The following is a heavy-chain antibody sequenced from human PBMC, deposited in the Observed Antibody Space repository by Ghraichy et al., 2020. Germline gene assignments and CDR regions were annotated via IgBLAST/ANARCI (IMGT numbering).Heavy chain of an antibody. CDR1: GFTFSTYA. CDR2: ISGNGAST. J-gene: IGHJ4*02. V-gene: IGHV3-23*01. D-gene: IGHD3-10*01. Sequence: GESLRLSCAASGFTFSTYAMSWVRQAPGKGPEWVSAISGNGASTNYADSVRGRFTISRDNSKNTLYLQMNSLRVEETAVYYCAKKFYYGSESTSDLFDYWGQGTLVTASS. CDR3: AKKFYYGSESTSDLFDY.